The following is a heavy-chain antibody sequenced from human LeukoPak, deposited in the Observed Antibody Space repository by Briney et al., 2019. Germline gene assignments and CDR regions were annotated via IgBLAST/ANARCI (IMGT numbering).Heavy chain of an antibody. CDR1: GGSISSSNHY. J-gene: IGHJ4*02. CDR2: IYYSGTP. Sequence: SETLSLTCTVSGGSISSSNHYWGWIRQPPGKGLEWIGTIYYSGTPYYNSSLKTRITVSVDTSKNQFYLRLTSATAADTAVYYCARLPVAGNFDYWGQGTLVTVSS. CDR3: ARLPVAGNFDY. V-gene: IGHV4-39*01. D-gene: IGHD6-19*01.